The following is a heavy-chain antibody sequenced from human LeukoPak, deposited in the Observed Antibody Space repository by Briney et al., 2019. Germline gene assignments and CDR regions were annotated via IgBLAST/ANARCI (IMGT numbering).Heavy chain of an antibody. CDR2: ISYDGSNK. Sequence: GRSLRLSCAASGFTFSSYGMHWVRQAPGKGLEWVAVISYDGSNKYYADSVKGRFTISRDNSKNTLYLQMNSLRAEDTAVYYCAKDTYYYDSSGDSFDYWGQGTLVTVSS. CDR1: GFTFSSYG. CDR3: AKDTYYYDSSGDSFDY. J-gene: IGHJ4*02. D-gene: IGHD3-22*01. V-gene: IGHV3-30*18.